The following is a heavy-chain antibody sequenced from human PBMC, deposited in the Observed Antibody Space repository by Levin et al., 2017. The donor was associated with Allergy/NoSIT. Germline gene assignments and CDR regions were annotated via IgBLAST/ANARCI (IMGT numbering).Heavy chain of an antibody. V-gene: IGHV3-21*01. D-gene: IGHD6-13*01. Sequence: GESLKISCAASGFTFSNYYINWVRQAPGKGLEWVSSISNSGSYIYYADSVKGRFTISRDNAKNSLYLQMNSLRAEDTAVYYCARVVGSSWSDYWGQGTLVTVSS. CDR2: ISNSGSYI. CDR3: ARVVGSSWSDY. CDR1: GFTFSNYY. J-gene: IGHJ4*02.